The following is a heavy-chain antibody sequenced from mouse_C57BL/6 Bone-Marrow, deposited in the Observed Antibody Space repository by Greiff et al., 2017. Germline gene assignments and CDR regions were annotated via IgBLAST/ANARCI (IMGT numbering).Heavy chain of an antibody. CDR1: GFSLTSYG. D-gene: IGHD2-5*01. J-gene: IGHJ3*01. Sequence: VLLQQSGPGLVQPSQSLSITCKVSGFSLTSYGVHWVRQSPGKGLEWLGVIWSGGSTDYNAAFISRLSISKYNSKSQVFFKMNSLQADDTAIDYCAIYSNYGGFAYWGQGTLVTVSA. CDR3: AIYSNYGGFAY. CDR2: IWSGGST. V-gene: IGHV2-2*01.